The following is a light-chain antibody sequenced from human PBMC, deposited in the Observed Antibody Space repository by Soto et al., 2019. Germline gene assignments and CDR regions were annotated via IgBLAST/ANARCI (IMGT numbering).Light chain of an antibody. Sequence: DIQMTQSPSTLSASVGDRVTITCRASQSISSWLAWYQQKPGKAPKLLIYKASSLESGVHSRFGGSGPGTEFTLTNSGLQPDDFATYYCQQYNSYPWTFGQGTKVEIK. CDR3: QQYNSYPWT. J-gene: IGKJ1*01. CDR2: KAS. V-gene: IGKV1-5*03. CDR1: QSISSW.